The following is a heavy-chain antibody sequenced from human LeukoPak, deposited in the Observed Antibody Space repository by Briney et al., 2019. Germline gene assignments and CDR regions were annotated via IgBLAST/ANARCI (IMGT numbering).Heavy chain of an antibody. J-gene: IGHJ4*02. CDR1: GGSISSGGYY. CDR2: IYYSGST. Sequence: SETLSLTGTVSGGSISSGGYYWSWIRQHPGKGLEWIGYIYYSGSTYYDPSLKSRVTISVGTSKNQFSLKLSSVTAADTAVYYCARDLAGSAFFDYWGQGTLVTVSS. V-gene: IGHV4-31*03. CDR3: ARDLAGSAFFDY. D-gene: IGHD3-9*01.